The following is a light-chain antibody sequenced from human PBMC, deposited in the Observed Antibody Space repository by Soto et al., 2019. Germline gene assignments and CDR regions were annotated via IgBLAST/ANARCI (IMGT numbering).Light chain of an antibody. CDR1: QSVSSY. J-gene: IGKJ1*01. CDR3: QQYSSPPRT. V-gene: IGKV3-20*01. CDR2: GAS. Sequence: EIVLTQSPGSLSLSPGERATLSCRANQSVSSYLAWYQQKPGQAPRLLISGASSRATGFPDRFSGSGSGTDFSLTISRLEPEDSAVYYCQQYSSPPRTFGQGTKVEIK.